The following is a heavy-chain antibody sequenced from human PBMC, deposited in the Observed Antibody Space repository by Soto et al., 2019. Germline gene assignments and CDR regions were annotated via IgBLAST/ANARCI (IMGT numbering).Heavy chain of an antibody. CDR3: ARDGYCTNGVCPDY. V-gene: IGHV3-33*01. Sequence: AGGSLRLSCAASGFTFSSYGMHWVRQAPGKGLEWVAVIWYDGSNKYYADSVKGRFTISRDNSKNTLYLQMNSLRAEDTAVYYCARDGYCTNGVCPDYWGQGTLVTVSS. J-gene: IGHJ4*02. CDR2: IWYDGSNK. D-gene: IGHD2-8*01. CDR1: GFTFSSYG.